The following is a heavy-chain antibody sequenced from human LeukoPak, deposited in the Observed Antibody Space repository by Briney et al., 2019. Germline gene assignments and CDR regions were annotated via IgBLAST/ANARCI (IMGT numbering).Heavy chain of an antibody. J-gene: IGHJ4*02. CDR2: MNPNSGNT. CDR3: ARVLVRSGSSPLGY. CDR1: GYTFTSYD. D-gene: IGHD6-6*01. V-gene: IGHV1-8*01. Sequence: ASVKVSCKASGYTFTSYDINWVRQAPGQGLEWMGWMNPNSGNTGYAQKFQGRVTMTRNTSISTAYMELSSLRSEDTAVYYCARVLVRSGSSPLGYWGQGTLVTVSS.